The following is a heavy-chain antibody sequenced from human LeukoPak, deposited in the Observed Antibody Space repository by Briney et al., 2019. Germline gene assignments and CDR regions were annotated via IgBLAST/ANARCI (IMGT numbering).Heavy chain of an antibody. CDR2: IYHSGST. D-gene: IGHD6-13*01. CDR3: ARDKLGIAAAAH. V-gene: IGHV4-30-2*01. CDR1: GGSISSGGYS. J-gene: IGHJ4*02. Sequence: SETLSLTCAVSGGSISSGGYSWSWIRQPPGKGLEWIGYIYHSGSTYYNPSLKSRVTISVDTSKNQFSLKLSSVAAADTAVYYCARDKLGIAAAAHWGQGTLVTVSS.